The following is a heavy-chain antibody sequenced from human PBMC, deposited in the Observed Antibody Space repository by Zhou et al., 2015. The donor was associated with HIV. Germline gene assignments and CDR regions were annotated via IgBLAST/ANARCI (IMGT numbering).Heavy chain of an antibody. CDR3: ARDVAPPGNWRLDT. D-gene: IGHD3-3*01. J-gene: IGHJ5*02. CDR2: INPDSGAT. CDR1: GYTFTDND. V-gene: IGHV1-2*02. Sequence: QVQLVQSGAEVKKPGASVKVSCKASGYTFTDNDMHWVRQAPGQGLEWMGWINPDSGATNYAQKFQGRVTMTRDTPVSTAYMELAWLTSDDTAVYYCARDVAPPGNWRLDTWGQGTLVTVSS.